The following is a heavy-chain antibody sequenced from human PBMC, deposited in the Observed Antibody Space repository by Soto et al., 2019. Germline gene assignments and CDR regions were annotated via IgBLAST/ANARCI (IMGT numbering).Heavy chain of an antibody. CDR2: ISSTTNYI. CDR3: ARESEDLTSNFDY. CDR1: GFTFTRYS. V-gene: IGHV3-21*01. J-gene: IGHJ4*02. Sequence: WGSLRLSCAASGFTFTRYSINFFRHSPGKGLEWVSSISSTTNYIYYADSMKGRFTVSRDNAKNSVYLEMNSLSAEDTAVYYCARESEDLTSNFDYWGQGTLVTVSS.